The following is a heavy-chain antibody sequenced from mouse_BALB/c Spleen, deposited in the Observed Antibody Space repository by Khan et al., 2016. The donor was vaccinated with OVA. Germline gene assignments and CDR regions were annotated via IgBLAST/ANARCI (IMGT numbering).Heavy chain of an antibody. J-gene: IGHJ3*01. CDR1: GYSFTTYY. CDR3: TRHGYVAWFTY. V-gene: IGHV1S135*01. Sequence: VQLQQSGPELMKPGTSVKISCKASGYSFTTYYIHWVMQSHGKSLEWIGYIDPFSGDTTFNQKFKGKATLTVDKSSSTAYIHLSNLTSEDSAIYFCTRHGYVAWFTYWGQGTLVTVSA. D-gene: IGHD2-2*01. CDR2: IDPFSGDT.